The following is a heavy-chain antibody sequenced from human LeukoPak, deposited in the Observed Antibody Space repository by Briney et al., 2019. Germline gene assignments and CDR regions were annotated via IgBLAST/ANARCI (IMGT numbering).Heavy chain of an antibody. CDR3: ARGGMITFGNFDY. V-gene: IGHV4-59*01. CDR2: VYYNGST. CDR1: GGSISTYY. J-gene: IGHJ4*02. Sequence: SGTLSLTCTVSGGSISTYYWSWIRQPPGRGLEWIGYVYYNGSTNYNPSLKSRVTISVDTSKKQFSLKLSSVTAADTAVYYCARGGMITFGNFDYWGQGTLVTVSS. D-gene: IGHD3-16*01.